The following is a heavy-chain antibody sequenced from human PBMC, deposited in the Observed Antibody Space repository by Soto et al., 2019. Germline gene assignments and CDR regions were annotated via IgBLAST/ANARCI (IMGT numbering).Heavy chain of an antibody. Sequence: SETLSLTCTVSVGSISNYYWSWMRQPPGKGLEWIGYIYYSGIANYNPSLKSRVTISVDTSKNQFSLKLSSVTAADTAMYYCARETTGGDWLDPWGQGTLVTVSS. CDR2: IYYSGIA. CDR1: VGSISNYY. CDR3: ARETTGGDWLDP. V-gene: IGHV4-59*01. J-gene: IGHJ5*02. D-gene: IGHD4-4*01.